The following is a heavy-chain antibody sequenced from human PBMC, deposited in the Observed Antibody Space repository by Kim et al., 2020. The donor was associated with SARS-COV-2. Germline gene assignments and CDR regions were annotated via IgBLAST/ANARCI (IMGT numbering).Heavy chain of an antibody. CDR2: INHSGST. CDR3: ATRDY. Sequence: INHSGSTNSSPSLKSRVTISVDTSKNQFSLKLGSVTAADTAVYYCATRDYWGQGTLVTVSS. J-gene: IGHJ4*02. V-gene: IGHV4-34*01.